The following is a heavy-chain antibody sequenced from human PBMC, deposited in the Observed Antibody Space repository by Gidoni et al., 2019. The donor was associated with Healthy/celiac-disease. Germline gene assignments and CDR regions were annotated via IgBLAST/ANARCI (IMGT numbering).Heavy chain of an antibody. CDR1: GFTFSSYS. J-gene: IGHJ4*02. CDR2: ISSSSSYI. Sequence: EVQLVESGGGLVKPGGSLRLSCAASGFTFSSYSMNWVRQAPGKGLEWVSSISSSSSYIYYADSVKGRFTISRDNAKNSLYLQMNSLRAEDTAVYYCARDGRAGYDTWTYWGQGTLVTVSS. V-gene: IGHV3-21*01. D-gene: IGHD3-3*01. CDR3: ARDGRAGYDTWTY.